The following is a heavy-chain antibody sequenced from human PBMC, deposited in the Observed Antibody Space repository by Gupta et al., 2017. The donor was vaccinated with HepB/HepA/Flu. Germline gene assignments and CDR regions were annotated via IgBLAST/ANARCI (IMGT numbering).Heavy chain of an antibody. CDR3: ANYTYYYVTSGYRGYYFYYMDV. Sequence: VQLVQSGAEVKKSAASVKVSCKASGGSVRSRAIRWVRQVPGQGLEWMGGINAIFGTVNYARKCQGRVTISADESTSTAYLELSRLRSEDTAVYCCANYTYYYVTSGYRGYYFYYMDVWGTGTTVTVSS. V-gene: IGHV1-69*01. D-gene: IGHD3-22*01. J-gene: IGHJ6*03. CDR2: INAIFGTV. CDR1: GGSVRSRA.